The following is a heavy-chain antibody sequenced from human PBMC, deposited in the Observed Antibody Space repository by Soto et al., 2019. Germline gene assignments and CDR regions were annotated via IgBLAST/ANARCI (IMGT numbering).Heavy chain of an antibody. CDR3: ARAEAVAGTDYYYYGMDV. CDR1: GGSISSYY. CDR2: IYYSGST. V-gene: IGHV4-59*01. Sequence: PSETLSLTCTVSGGSISSYYWSWIRQPPGKGLEWIGYIYYSGSTNYNPSLKSRATISVDTSKNQFSLKLSSVTAADTAVYYCARAEAVAGTDYYYYGMDVWGQGTTVTVSS. D-gene: IGHD6-19*01. J-gene: IGHJ6*02.